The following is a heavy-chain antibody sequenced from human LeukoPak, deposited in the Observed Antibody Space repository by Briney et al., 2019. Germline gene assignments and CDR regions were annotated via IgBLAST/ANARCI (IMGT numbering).Heavy chain of an antibody. CDR3: ARASDYYDISHLDY. D-gene: IGHD3-9*01. CDR1: GFTVSSNY. V-gene: IGHV3-66*01. Sequence: GGSLRLSCAASGFTVSSNYMSWVRQAPGKGLEWVSVIYSGGNTYYADSVKGRFTISRDNSKNTLYLQMNSLRAEDTAVYYCARASDYYDISHLDYWGQGTLVTVSS. J-gene: IGHJ4*02. CDR2: IYSGGNT.